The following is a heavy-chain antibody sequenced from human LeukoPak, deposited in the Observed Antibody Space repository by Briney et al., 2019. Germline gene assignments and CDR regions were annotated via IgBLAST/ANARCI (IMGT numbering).Heavy chain of an antibody. J-gene: IGHJ4*02. V-gene: IGHV3-21*01. CDR2: ISSSSSYI. CDR1: GFTFSSYR. CDR3: ARPAGGDFWSGYYPHYFDY. Sequence: GGSLRLSCAASGFTFSSYRMNWVRQAPGKGLEWVSSISSSSSYIYYADSVKGRFTISRDNAKNSLYLQMNSLRAEDTAVYYCARPAGGDFWSGYYPHYFDYWGQGTLVTVSS. D-gene: IGHD3-3*01.